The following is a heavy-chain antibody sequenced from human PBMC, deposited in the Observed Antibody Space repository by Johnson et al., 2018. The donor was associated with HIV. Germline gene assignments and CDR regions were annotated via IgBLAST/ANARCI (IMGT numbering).Heavy chain of an antibody. CDR2: IKQDGSEK. CDR1: GFTFTNHY. J-gene: IGHJ3*02. CDR3: ARTRGYSYGLYAFDI. V-gene: IGHV3-7*03. Sequence: AQLVESGGGLVQPGGSLRLSCAASGFTFTNHYMTWVRQAPGKGLEWVANIKQDGSEKYSVDSVKGRFTISRDHAKNSLYLQMNDLRVDDTALYYCARTRGYSYGLYAFDIWGQGTMVTVSS. D-gene: IGHD5-18*01.